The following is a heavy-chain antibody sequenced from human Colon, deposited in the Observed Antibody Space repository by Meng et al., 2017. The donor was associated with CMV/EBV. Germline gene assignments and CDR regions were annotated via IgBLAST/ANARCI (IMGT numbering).Heavy chain of an antibody. CDR2: TYYRSRWYN. D-gene: IGHD4-23*01. Sequence: QVQLQQSGPGLVKPSQTLSLTGVISGDSVSSDSAAWNWIRQSPSRGLEWLGRTYYRSRWYNEYAASMESRMTINADTSKNQLSLQLNSVTPEDTAVYYCAGGWQLGPWGQGTLVTVSS. CDR3: AGGWQLGP. J-gene: IGHJ5*02. CDR1: GDSVSSDSAA. V-gene: IGHV6-1*01.